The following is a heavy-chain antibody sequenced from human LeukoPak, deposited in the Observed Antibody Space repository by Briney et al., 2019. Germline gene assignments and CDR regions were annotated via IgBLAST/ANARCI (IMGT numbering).Heavy chain of an antibody. CDR2: IYHSGTT. Sequence: SETLSLTCTVSGYSISNDCYWTWLRQPPGKGLEWIGGIYHSGTTYYNPSLKSRASISLDTSKTQFSLKLSSVTAADTAVYYCARGDYSSSFSSFDYWGQGTLVTVSS. CDR1: GYSISNDCY. J-gene: IGHJ4*02. V-gene: IGHV4-38-2*02. D-gene: IGHD6-6*01. CDR3: ARGDYSSSFSSFDY.